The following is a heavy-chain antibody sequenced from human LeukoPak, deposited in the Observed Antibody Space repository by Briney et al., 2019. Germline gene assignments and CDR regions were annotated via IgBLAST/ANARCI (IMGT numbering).Heavy chain of an antibody. V-gene: IGHV3-23*01. CDR1: QFNFNKFG. Sequence: GGSLRLSCATSQFNFNKFGMTWVRQAPGKGLEWVSSISGNGGSTQYADSVQGRFAISRDNSKNTLYLQMNSLRAEDTAVYYCAKSRLASARVGDFDLWGRGTLVTVSS. J-gene: IGHJ2*01. CDR2: ISGNGGST. CDR3: AKSRLASARVGDFDL. D-gene: IGHD6-13*01.